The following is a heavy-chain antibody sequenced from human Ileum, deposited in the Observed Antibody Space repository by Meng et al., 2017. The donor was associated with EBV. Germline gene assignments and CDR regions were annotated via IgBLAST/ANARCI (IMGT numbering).Heavy chain of an antibody. CDR2: INAGNGNT. V-gene: IGHV1-3*01. Sequence: VQRVQSGAEVKKPGASVKVSCKASGYTFTSYAMHWVRQAPGQRLEWMGWINAGNGNTKYSQKFQGRVTITRDTSASTAYMELSSLRSEDTAVYYCARDYDILTGYYNVMGWFDPWGQGTLVTVSS. CDR1: GYTFTSYA. CDR3: ARDYDILTGYYNVMGWFDP. D-gene: IGHD3-9*01. J-gene: IGHJ5*02.